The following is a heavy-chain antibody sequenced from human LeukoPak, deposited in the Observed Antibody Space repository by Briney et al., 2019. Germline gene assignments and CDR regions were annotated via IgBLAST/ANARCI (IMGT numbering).Heavy chain of an antibody. CDR1: GFTLSSYA. D-gene: IGHD4-17*01. Sequence: GGSLRLSCAASGFTLSSYAMSWVRQAPGKGLEWVANIKQDGSEKYYVDSVKGRFTISRDNAKNSLYLQMNSLRAEDTAVYYCARDSAVTTHPRGSYWGQGTLVTVSS. V-gene: IGHV3-7*01. CDR3: ARDSAVTTHPRGSY. CDR2: IKQDGSEK. J-gene: IGHJ4*02.